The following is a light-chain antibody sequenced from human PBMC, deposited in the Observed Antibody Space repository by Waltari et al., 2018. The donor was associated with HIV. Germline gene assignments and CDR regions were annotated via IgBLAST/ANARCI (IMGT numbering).Light chain of an antibody. CDR2: TAS. J-gene: IGKJ5*01. Sequence: DIQMTQSPSSLSASVGDSVPLPCRASQSIHSHLKWYQQKPGKGPKRRIFTASNLQSGVSSRVSVSGSETDITLTVSSRQREDLATYYCQQTNGIPQSFGEGTRLEIK. V-gene: IGKV1-39*01. CDR3: QQTNGIPQS. CDR1: QSIHSH.